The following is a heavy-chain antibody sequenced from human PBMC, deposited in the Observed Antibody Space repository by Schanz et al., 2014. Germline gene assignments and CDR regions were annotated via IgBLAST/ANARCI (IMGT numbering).Heavy chain of an antibody. CDR3: ARAKRFGDMDV. D-gene: IGHD3-10*01. J-gene: IGHJ6*02. Sequence: QVQLVQSGAEVKKPGASVKVSCKASGYTFISYGIKWVRQAPGQGLEWMGWISTYNGHTDYAQKLQGRVTLTTDTSTSTAYMELRNLRSDDTAVYYCARAKRFGDMDVWGQGTTVTVSS. CDR2: ISTYNGHT. V-gene: IGHV1-18*01. CDR1: GYTFISYG.